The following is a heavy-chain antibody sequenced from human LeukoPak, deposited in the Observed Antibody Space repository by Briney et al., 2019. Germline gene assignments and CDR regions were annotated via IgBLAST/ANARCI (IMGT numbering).Heavy chain of an antibody. J-gene: IGHJ6*02. Sequence: GGSLRLSCAASGFTFSSYSMNWVRQAPGKGLEWVSYISSSSTTIYYADSVKGRFTISRDNSKNTLYLQMNSLRAEDTAVYYCAREGYCSSTSCSDQDYYYYGMDVWGQGTTVTVSS. V-gene: IGHV3-48*01. D-gene: IGHD2-2*01. CDR3: AREGYCSSTSCSDQDYYYYGMDV. CDR2: ISSSSTTI. CDR1: GFTFSSYS.